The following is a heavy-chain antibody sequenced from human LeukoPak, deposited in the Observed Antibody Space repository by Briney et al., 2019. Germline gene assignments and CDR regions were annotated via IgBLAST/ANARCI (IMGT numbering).Heavy chain of an antibody. CDR2: IYYSGST. D-gene: IGHD3/OR15-3a*01. Sequence: SETLSLTCTVSGGSISSSSYYWGWIRQPAGKGLEWIGSIYYSGSTYYNPSLKSRVTISVGTSRNQFSLKLSSVTAADTAVYYSARPRGEDFWTVMGAFDIWGQGTMVTVSS. CDR1: GGSISSSSYY. CDR3: ARPRGEDFWTVMGAFDI. V-gene: IGHV4-39*01. J-gene: IGHJ3*02.